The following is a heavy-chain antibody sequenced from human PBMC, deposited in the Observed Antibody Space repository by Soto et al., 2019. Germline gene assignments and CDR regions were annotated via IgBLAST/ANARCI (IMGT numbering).Heavy chain of an antibody. V-gene: IGHV3-33*01. CDR2: IWYDGSNK. J-gene: IGHJ6*02. CDR1: GFTFSSYG. D-gene: IGHD6-13*01. Sequence: GGSLRLSCAASGFTFSSYGMHWVRQAPGKGLEWVAVIWYDGSNKYYADSVKGRFTISRDNSKNTLYLQMNSLRAEDTAVYYCARHQADSSSWYPYYYYYYGMDVWGQGTTVTVSS. CDR3: ARHQADSSSWYPYYYYYYGMDV.